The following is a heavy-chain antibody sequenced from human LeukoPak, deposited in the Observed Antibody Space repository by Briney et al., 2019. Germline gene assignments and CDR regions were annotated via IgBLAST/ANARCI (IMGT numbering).Heavy chain of an antibody. D-gene: IGHD1-7*01. V-gene: IGHV3-7*01. CDR2: IKQDGSEK. CDR3: ARDDDWNYEDY. Sequence: QPGGSPRLSCAASGFTFSNYWMSWVRQAPGKGLQWVANIKQDGSEKYYVDSVKGRFTISRDNAKKSLYLQMNSLRAEDTAVYYCARDDDWNYEDYWGQGTLVTVSS. J-gene: IGHJ4*02. CDR1: GFTFSNYW.